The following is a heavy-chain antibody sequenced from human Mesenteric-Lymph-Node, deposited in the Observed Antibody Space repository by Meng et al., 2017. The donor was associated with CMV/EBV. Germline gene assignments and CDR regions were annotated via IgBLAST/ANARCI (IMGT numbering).Heavy chain of an antibody. CDR3: ARGDPPQRVSIFGMPILPCPLYFDR. D-gene: IGHD3-3*01. V-gene: IGHV4-61*01. J-gene: IGHJ5*02. CDR2: IHYSGTT. CDR1: GGSVLGYNDY. Sequence: SETLSLTCTVSGGSVLGYNDYWSWIRQPPGKGLEWIGYIHYSGTTNYSPSLKSRVTISVDTSNNQFSLRLSSVTAADTAVYYCARGDPPQRVSIFGMPILPCPLYFDRWGQGTLVTVSS.